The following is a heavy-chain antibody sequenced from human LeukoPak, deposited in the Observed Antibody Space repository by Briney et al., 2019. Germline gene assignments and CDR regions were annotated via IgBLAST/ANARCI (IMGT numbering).Heavy chain of an antibody. CDR2: MWYDGSNK. V-gene: IGHV3-33*01. Sequence: GGSLRLSCAASGFTFSSYGMHWVRQAPGKGLEWVALMWYDGSNKYYTDSVKGRLTISRDNSKNTLYLQMNSLRVEDTAVYYCVSPSRPGTTLYFDWWGQGTLVTVSA. J-gene: IGHJ4*02. CDR3: VSPSRPGTTLYFDW. D-gene: IGHD1-1*01. CDR1: GFTFSSYG.